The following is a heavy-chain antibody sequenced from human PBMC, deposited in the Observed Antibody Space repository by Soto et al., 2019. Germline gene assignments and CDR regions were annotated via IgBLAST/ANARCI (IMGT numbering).Heavy chain of an antibody. CDR2: INHSGST. CDR1: AGSISSTTHY. CDR3: ASLGGLLLRYYYMDV. Sequence: SETLSLTCTVSAGSISSTTHYWGWIRQPPGKGLEWIGEINHSGSTNYNPSLKSRVTISVDTSKNQFSLKLSSVTAADTAVYYCASLGGLLLRYYYMDVWGKGTTVTVSS. J-gene: IGHJ6*03. D-gene: IGHD2-2*01. V-gene: IGHV4-39*07.